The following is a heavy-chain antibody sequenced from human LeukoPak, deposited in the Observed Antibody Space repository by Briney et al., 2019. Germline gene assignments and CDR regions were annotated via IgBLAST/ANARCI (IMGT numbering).Heavy chain of an antibody. J-gene: IGHJ4*02. V-gene: IGHV1-2*06. D-gene: IGHD5-18*01. CDR3: TRSWIQLWTPDFDH. CDR2: INPNSGGT. CDR1: GYTFTSYG. Sequence: GASVKVSCKASGYTFTSYGISWVRQAPGQGLEWMGRINPNSGGTKYAQKFQNRVTMTSDTSVSTAYMELNGLRSDDTAIYYCTRSWIQLWTPDFDHWGQGTLVTVSS.